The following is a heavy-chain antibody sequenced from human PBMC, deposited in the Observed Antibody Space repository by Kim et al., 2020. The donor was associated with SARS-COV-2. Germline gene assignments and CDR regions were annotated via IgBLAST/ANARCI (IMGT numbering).Heavy chain of an antibody. D-gene: IGHD6-13*01. V-gene: IGHV4-34*01. CDR2: T. Sequence: TNYNPSLKRRVTISVDTSKNQFSLKLSSVTAADTAVYYCAIRKQQLGIDYWGQGTLVTVSS. J-gene: IGHJ4*02. CDR3: AIRKQQLGIDY.